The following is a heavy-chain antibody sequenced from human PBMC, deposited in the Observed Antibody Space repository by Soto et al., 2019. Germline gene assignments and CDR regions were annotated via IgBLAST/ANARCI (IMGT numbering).Heavy chain of an antibody. D-gene: IGHD5-18*01. J-gene: IGHJ4*02. CDR1: GFTFSSYG. Sequence: QVQLVESGGGVVQPGRSLRLSCAASGFTFSSYGMHWVRQAPGKGLEWVAVIWYDGSNKYYADSVKGRFTISRDNSKNPLYLQMNSLRAEDTAVYYCASNVDTAIYWGQGTLVTVSS. CDR2: IWYDGSNK. V-gene: IGHV3-33*01. CDR3: ASNVDTAIY.